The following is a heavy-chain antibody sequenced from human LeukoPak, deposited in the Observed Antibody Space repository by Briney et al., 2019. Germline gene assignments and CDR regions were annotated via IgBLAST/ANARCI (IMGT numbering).Heavy chain of an antibody. CDR2: IYHSGST. Sequence: SGTLSLTCAVSGGSISSSNWWSWVRQPPGKGLEWIGEIYHSGSTNYNPSLKSRVTISVDKSKNQFSLKLSSVTAADTAVYYCARGSYYYGSGSYLVDYWGQGTLVTVSS. D-gene: IGHD3-10*01. CDR3: ARGSYYYGSGSYLVDY. CDR1: GGSISSSNW. V-gene: IGHV4-4*02. J-gene: IGHJ4*02.